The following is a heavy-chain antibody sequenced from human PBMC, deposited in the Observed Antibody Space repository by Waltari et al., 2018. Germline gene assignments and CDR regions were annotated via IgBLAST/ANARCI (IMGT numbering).Heavy chain of an antibody. J-gene: IGHJ4*01. CDR3: GSSPSQGTEWRSPIDY. V-gene: IGHV4-39*01. D-gene: IGHD3-3*01. CDR2: IYYNGGT. CDR1: GASISSSAYY. Sequence: QPQLQESGPGLVKPSETLSLTCTVSGASISSSAYYWGWIRQPPGKGLEWIGNIYYNGGTYDNPSLNSRVTISVATSKNQVSLRLNSVTAADTAVYYCGSSPSQGTEWRSPIDYWGQGALVTVSS.